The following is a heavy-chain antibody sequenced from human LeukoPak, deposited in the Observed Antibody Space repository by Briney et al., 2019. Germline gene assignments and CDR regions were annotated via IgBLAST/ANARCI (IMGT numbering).Heavy chain of an antibody. CDR2: IIPIFGTA. CDR1: GGTFSSYA. Sequence: PVKVSCKASGGTFSSYAISWVRQAPGQGLEWMGGIIPIFGTANYAQMFQGRVTITADESTSTAYMELSSLRSEDTAVYYCARDSSSNPNDAFDIWGQGTMVTVSS. D-gene: IGHD6-6*01. CDR3: ARDSSSNPNDAFDI. J-gene: IGHJ3*02. V-gene: IGHV1-69*13.